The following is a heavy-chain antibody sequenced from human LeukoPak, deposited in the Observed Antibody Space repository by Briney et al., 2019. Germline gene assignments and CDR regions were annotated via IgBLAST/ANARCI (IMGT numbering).Heavy chain of an antibody. CDR3: VRDWDVVCSH. CDR2: IDTDGTGT. V-gene: IGHV3-74*01. Sequence: GGSLRLSCAASGFIFNDYWMHWVRQGPGKGLVWVARIDTDGTGTRYEDSVKGRFTISRDNAKKTLYLQMNSLRVEDTGVYYCVRDWDVVCSHWGQGTLVTVSS. CDR1: GFIFNDYW. D-gene: IGHD5/OR15-5a*01. J-gene: IGHJ4*02.